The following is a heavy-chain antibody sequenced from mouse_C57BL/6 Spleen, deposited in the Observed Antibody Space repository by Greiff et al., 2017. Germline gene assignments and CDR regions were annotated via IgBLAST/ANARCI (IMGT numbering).Heavy chain of an antibody. Sequence: DVKLQESGPELVKPGASVKISCKASGYSFTGYYMNWVKQSPEKSLEWIGEINPSTGGTTYNQKFKAKATLTVDKSSSTAYMQLKSLTSEDSAVYYCARGGLHPSDWYFDVWGTGTTVTVSS. D-gene: IGHD1-2*01. V-gene: IGHV1-42*01. CDR3: ARGGLHPSDWYFDV. CDR1: GYSFTGYY. J-gene: IGHJ1*03. CDR2: INPSTGGT.